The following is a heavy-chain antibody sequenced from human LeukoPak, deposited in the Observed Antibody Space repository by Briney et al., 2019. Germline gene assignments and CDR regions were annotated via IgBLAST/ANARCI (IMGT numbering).Heavy chain of an antibody. CDR1: GFTFSNAW. V-gene: IGHV3-15*01. CDR3: TTDPYYYDSSGYYLAAFDI. Sequence: PGGSLRLSCAASGFTFSNAWMSWVRLAPGKGLEWVGRIKSKTDGGTTDYAAPVKGRFTISRDDSKNTLYLQMNSLNTEDTAVYYCTTDPYYYDSSGYYLAAFDIWGQGTMVTVSS. D-gene: IGHD3-22*01. CDR2: IKSKTDGGTT. J-gene: IGHJ3*02.